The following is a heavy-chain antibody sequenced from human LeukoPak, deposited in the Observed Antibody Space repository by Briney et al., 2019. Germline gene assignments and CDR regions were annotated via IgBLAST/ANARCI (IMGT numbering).Heavy chain of an antibody. D-gene: IGHD1-26*01. J-gene: IGHJ4*02. CDR1: GFTFSSYA. CDR3: AKDRWELLGGTFDY. V-gene: IGHV3-23*01. Sequence: GESLRLSCAASGFTFSSYAMSWVRQAPGKGLEWVSAISGSGGSTYYADSVKGRFTISRDNSKNTLYLQMNSLRAEDTAVYYCAKDRWELLGGTFDYWGQGTLVTVSS. CDR2: ISGSGGST.